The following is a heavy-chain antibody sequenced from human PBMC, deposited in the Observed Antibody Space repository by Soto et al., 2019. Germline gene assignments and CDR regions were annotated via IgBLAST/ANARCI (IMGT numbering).Heavy chain of an antibody. D-gene: IGHD1-1*01. CDR1: GYTFSDYY. J-gene: IGHJ4*02. V-gene: IGHV1-2*02. CDR3: AREPATAKPEGVDF. CDR2: INPNSGGT. Sequence: ASVQVSCKASGYTFSDYYIHWVRQAPGQGLEWMGWINPNSGGTKYAPKFQGGVTMTRDTSITTAYMELSRLRSGDTAVYYCAREPATAKPEGVDFWGQGTLVTVSS.